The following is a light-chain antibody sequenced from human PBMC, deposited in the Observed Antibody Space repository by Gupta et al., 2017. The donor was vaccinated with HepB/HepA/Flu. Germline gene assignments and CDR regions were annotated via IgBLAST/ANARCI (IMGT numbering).Light chain of an antibody. CDR2: AAS. Sequence: ILFTPSPSFLYASVGDRVTITCRASQSVNRYLAWYRQKPGKAPNLLIYAASTLQSGVPSRFSGSGSGTEFTLTISSLQPEDFATYYCQQLNSYPLTFGGGTKVEIK. CDR3: QQLNSYPLT. CDR1: QSVNRY. J-gene: IGKJ4*01. V-gene: IGKV1-9*01.